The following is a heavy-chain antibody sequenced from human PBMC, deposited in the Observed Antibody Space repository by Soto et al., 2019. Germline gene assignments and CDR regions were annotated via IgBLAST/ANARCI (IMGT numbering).Heavy chain of an antibody. CDR1: GYSFSRYW. V-gene: IGHV5-51*01. D-gene: IGHD2-2*01. CDR2: IYPGDSDA. Sequence: GESLKISCKGSGYSFSRYWIGWVRQMPGRGLEWMGIIYPGDSDARYSPSFQGQVTISADKSISTAYLQWNSLKASDTAMYYCAILGVGVPAAHWGQGTLVTVSS. CDR3: AILGVGVPAAH. J-gene: IGHJ4*02.